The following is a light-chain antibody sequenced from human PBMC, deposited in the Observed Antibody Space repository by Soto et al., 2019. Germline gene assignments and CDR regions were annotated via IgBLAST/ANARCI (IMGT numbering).Light chain of an antibody. CDR3: FTYTSSGTYV. V-gene: IGLV2-14*01. CDR1: SSDVGNYKY. Sequence: QSVLTQPASVSGSPGQSITISCTGTSSDVGNYKYVSWYQQHPGKAPKLMLYEVSNRPSGVSNRFSGSKSSNTASLTISGLQAEDETDYYCFTYTSSGTYVFGTGTKVTV. J-gene: IGLJ1*01. CDR2: EVS.